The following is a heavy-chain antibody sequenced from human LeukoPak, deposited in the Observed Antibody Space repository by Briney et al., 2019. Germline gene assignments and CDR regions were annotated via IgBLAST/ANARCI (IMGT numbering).Heavy chain of an antibody. CDR3: AKDHPSTVTTSGLYHYYYMDV. Sequence: PGGSLRLSCAASGFTVSSNYMSWVRQAPGKGLEWVSTISGSGGSTYYADSVKGRFTVSRDNSKNTLYLQMNSLRVEDTALYYCAKDHPSTVTTSGLYHYYYMDVWGKGPRSPSP. V-gene: IGHV3-23*01. CDR2: ISGSGGST. CDR1: GFTVSSNY. J-gene: IGHJ6*03. D-gene: IGHD4-17*01.